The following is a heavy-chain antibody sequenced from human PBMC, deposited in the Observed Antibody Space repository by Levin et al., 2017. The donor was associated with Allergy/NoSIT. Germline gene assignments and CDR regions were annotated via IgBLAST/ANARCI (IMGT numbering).Heavy chain of an antibody. Sequence: LAGGSLRLSCAASGFTFSSYAMHWVRQAPGKGLEWVAVISYDGSNKYYADSVKGRFTISRDNSKNTLYLQMNSLRAEDTAVYYCARDNLLQPTSDYYYGMDVWGQGTTVTVSS. CDR3: ARDNLLQPTSDYYYGMDV. CDR2: ISYDGSNK. V-gene: IGHV3-30-3*01. CDR1: GFTFSSYA. D-gene: IGHD5-24*01. J-gene: IGHJ6*02.